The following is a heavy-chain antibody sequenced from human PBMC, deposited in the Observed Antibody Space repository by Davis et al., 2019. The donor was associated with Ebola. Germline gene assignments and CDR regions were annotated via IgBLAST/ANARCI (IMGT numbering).Heavy chain of an antibody. D-gene: IGHD6-13*01. CDR3: ARLEKVAAAADFDY. J-gene: IGHJ4*02. CDR2: IYYSGST. V-gene: IGHV4-39*01. Sequence: PSETLSLTCTVPGGPISSSSYYWGWIRQPPGKGLEWIGSIYYSGSTYYTPSLKSRVTISVDTSKNQFSLKLSSVTAADTAVYYCARLEKVAAAADFDYWGQGTLVTVSS. CDR1: GGPISSSSYY.